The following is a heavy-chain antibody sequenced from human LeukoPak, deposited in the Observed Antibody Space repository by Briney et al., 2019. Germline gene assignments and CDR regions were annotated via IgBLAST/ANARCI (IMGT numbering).Heavy chain of an antibody. CDR1: GFTFSSYS. Sequence: PGGSLRLSCAASGFTFSSYSMNWVRQAPGKGLEWVSSISSSSSYIYYADSVKGRSNLSRDNAKNSLYLQMKSLRGEDTAVYYCARDGYSGYDWDYWGQGTLVTVSS. D-gene: IGHD5-12*01. CDR2: ISSSSSYI. CDR3: ARDGYSGYDWDY. J-gene: IGHJ4*02. V-gene: IGHV3-21*01.